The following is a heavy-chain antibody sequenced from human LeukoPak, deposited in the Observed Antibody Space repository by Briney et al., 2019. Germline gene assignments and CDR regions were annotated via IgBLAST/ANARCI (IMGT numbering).Heavy chain of an antibody. CDR1: GGTFSSYA. V-gene: IGHV1-69*04. D-gene: IGHD6-13*01. CDR2: IIPILGIA. J-gene: IGHJ6*02. Sequence: SVKVSCKASGGTFSSYAISWVRQAPRQGLEWMGRIIPILGIANYAQKFQGRVTITADKSTSTAYMELSSLRSEDTAVYYCARAVGYRSIAAAADYYYGMDVWGQGTTVTVSS. CDR3: ARAVGYRSIAAAADYYYGMDV.